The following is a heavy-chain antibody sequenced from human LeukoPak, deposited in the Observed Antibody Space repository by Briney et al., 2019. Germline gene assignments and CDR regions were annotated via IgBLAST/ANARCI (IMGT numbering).Heavy chain of an antibody. D-gene: IGHD1-1*01. CDR3: ARSQNDYPDY. CDR2: INWNSGNI. J-gene: IGHJ4*02. V-gene: IGHV3-9*01. CDR1: GFTFDDYA. Sequence: GGSLRLSCAASGFTFDDYAMHWVRQAPGKGLEWVSAINWNSGNIGYADSVKGRFTISRDNAKNSLYLQMNSLRAEDTAVYYCARSQNDYPDYWGQGTLVTVSS.